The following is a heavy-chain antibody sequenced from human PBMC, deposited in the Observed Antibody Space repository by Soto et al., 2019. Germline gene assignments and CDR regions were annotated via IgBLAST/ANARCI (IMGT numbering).Heavy chain of an antibody. CDR2: ISDSGTT. Sequence: QVELQQSGPGLVKASETLSLSCTVFGGSIDSYYWSWIRQAPGKGLEWIGHISDSGTTNYNPSLGSRVTLSVDTSRKLVSLKLSSVTAADTGVYFCARDRWMSRANWFDPWGPGTLVTVSS. V-gene: IGHV4-59*12. D-gene: IGHD2-2*03. J-gene: IGHJ5*02. CDR3: ARDRWMSRANWFDP. CDR1: GGSIDSYY.